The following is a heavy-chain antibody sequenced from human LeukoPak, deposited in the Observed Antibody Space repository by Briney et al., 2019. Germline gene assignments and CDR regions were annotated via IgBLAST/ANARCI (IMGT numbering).Heavy chain of an antibody. J-gene: IGHJ3*02. D-gene: IGHD4-17*01. CDR1: GFTFSSYS. V-gene: IGHV3-48*01. Sequence: GGSLRLSCAASGFTFSSYSMNWVRQAPGKGLEWVSYISSSSSTIYYADSVKGRFTISRDNAKNSLYLQMNSLQTEDTAIYYCTRHHYGALPEIWGQGTMVTVSS. CDR3: TRHHYGALPEI. CDR2: ISSSSSTI.